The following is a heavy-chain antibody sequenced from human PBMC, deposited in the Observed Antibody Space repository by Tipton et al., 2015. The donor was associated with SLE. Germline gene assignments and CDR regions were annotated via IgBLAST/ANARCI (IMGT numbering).Heavy chain of an antibody. CDR3: ARDKREENWNDKDYYYMDV. D-gene: IGHD1-1*01. CDR2: IYYSGST. CDR1: GFTFSDYY. V-gene: IGHV4-59*01. J-gene: IGHJ6*03. Sequence: QVQLVQSGGGVVRPGGSLRLSCAASGFTFSDYYMSWIRQAPGKGLEWIGYIYYSGSTNYNPSLKSRVTISVDTSKNQFSLKLSSVTAADTAVYYCARDKREENWNDKDYYYMDVWGKGTTVTVSS.